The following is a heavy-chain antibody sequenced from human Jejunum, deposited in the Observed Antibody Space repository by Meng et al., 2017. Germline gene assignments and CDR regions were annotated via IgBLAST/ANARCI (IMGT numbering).Heavy chain of an antibody. V-gene: IGHV3-48*03. CDR2: ISGTGKTK. CDR1: GFTFASYE. J-gene: IGHJ4*02. CDR3: ARIRPGTGTILEY. Sequence: GESLKISCAASGFTFASYEMNWVRQAPGKGLEWVSFISGTGKTKYYADSVQGRFTISRDNAKSSLYLQMNSLRADDTAVYYCARIRPGTGTILEYWGQGTVVTVSS. D-gene: IGHD1-7*01.